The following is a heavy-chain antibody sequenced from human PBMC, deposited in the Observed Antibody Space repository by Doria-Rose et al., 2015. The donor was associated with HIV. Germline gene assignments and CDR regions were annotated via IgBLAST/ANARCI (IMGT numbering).Heavy chain of an antibody. J-gene: IGHJ5*02. CDR2: IYYSGTT. CDR3: AKQAVNWFDP. D-gene: IGHD6-25*01. CDR1: GGSVASGTPY. Sequence: QVQLQESGPGLVKPSETLSLTCTVSGGSVASGTPYWDWIRQTPGKGLEWIGTIYYSGTTYYNPSLSGRVTISLHTSKIQYSLKLISVTAADTGVYYCAKQAVNWFDPWGQGTLVTFSS. V-gene: IGHV4-39*01.